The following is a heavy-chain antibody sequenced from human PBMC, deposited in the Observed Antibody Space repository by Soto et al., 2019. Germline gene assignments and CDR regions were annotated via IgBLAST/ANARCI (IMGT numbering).Heavy chain of an antibody. V-gene: IGHV1-69*08. CDR1: GGTFNIFT. CDR3: ARDCRGDNCYSRGLHYFDY. Sequence: QVQLVQSGAEVKKPGSSVKVSCKASGGTFNIFTISWVRQAPGQGLEWMGRIIPILDTTNYAQKFQGRVTITADQSTGTAYMELSSLTSEDTAVYYCARDCRGDNCYSRGLHYFDYWGQGTLVTVSS. J-gene: IGHJ4*02. CDR2: IIPILDTT. D-gene: IGHD2-15*01.